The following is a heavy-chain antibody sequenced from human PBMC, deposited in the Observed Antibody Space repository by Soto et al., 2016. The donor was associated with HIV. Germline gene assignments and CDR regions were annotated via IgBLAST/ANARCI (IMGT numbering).Heavy chain of an antibody. D-gene: IGHD6-13*01. Sequence: QVQLVESGGGLVKPGGSLTLSCAASGFTLTDYSMNWIRQAPGKGLEWISSIIYRDSDTYYLGSVKGRFIISRDSAKNSVSLQMNSLRAEDTAVYYCARDPPPTYGSRYGMDVWGRGTDGHRLL. V-gene: IGHV3-11*05. CDR2: IIYRDSDT. J-gene: IGHJ6*02. CDR1: GFTLTDYS. CDR3: ARDPPPTYGSRYGMDV.